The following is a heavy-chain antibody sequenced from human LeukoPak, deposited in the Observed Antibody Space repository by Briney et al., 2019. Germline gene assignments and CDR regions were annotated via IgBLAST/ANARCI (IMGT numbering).Heavy chain of an antibody. Sequence: PSETLSLTCTVSGGSISSGDYYWSWIRQPPGKGLEWIGSIYYSGSTYYNPSLKSRVTISVDTSKNQFSLKLSSVTAADTAVYYCARGLANLYFDYWGQGTLVTVSS. J-gene: IGHJ4*02. CDR1: GGSISSGDYY. D-gene: IGHD5-24*01. CDR2: IYYSGST. CDR3: ARGLANLYFDY. V-gene: IGHV4-39*07.